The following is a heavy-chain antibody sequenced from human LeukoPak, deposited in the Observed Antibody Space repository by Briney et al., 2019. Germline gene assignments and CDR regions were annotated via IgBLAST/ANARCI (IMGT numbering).Heavy chain of an antibody. D-gene: IGHD3-10*02. CDR2: IYSGGST. J-gene: IGHJ4*02. V-gene: IGHV3-66*01. CDR3: VSWIAMFPN. CDR1: GYTVSSNY. Sequence: GGSLRLSCAASGYTVSSNYMSWVRQAPGKGLEWVSLIYSGGSTYYADSVKGRFTISKDNSKNTLYLQMNSLRAEDTAVYYCVSWIAMFPNWGQGTLVTVSS.